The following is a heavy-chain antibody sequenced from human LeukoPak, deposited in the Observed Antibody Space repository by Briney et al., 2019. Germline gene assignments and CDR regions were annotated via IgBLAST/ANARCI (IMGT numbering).Heavy chain of an antibody. D-gene: IGHD6-19*01. CDR2: FDPEDGET. CDR3: ARVCSGRKYYYYYYMDV. J-gene: IGHJ6*03. CDR1: GYTLTELS. V-gene: IGHV1-24*01. Sequence: ASVKVSCKVSGYTLTELSMHWVRQAPGKGLEWMGGFDPEDGETIYAQKFQGRVTMTEDTSTDTAYMELSSLRSEDTAVYYCARVCSGRKYYYYYYMDVWGKGTTVTVSS.